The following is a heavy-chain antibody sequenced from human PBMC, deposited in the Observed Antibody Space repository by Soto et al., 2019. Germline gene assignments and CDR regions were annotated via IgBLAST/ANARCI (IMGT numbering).Heavy chain of an antibody. D-gene: IGHD6-13*01. CDR1: GYTFTSYG. V-gene: IGHV1-18*01. Sequence: QVQLVQSGAEVKKPGASVKVSCKASGYTFTSYGISWVRQAPGQGLEWMGWISAYNGNTNYAQKLQGRVTMTTDTSTSAAYMGLRSLGSADAAVYYCARSLYSYCSSSDLVDYWGQGTLVTVSS. CDR3: ARSLYSYCSSSDLVDY. J-gene: IGHJ4*02. CDR2: ISAYNGNT.